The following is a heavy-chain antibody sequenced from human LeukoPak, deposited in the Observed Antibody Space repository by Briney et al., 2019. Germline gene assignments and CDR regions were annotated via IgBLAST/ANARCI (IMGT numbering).Heavy chain of an antibody. V-gene: IGHV3-23*01. CDR1: GFTFSSYA. Sequence: GGSLRLSCAASGFTFSSYAMSWVRQAPGKGLEWVSAISGSGGSTYYADSVKGRFTISRDNSKNTLYLQMNSLRAEDTAVYYCAKGREYYDFWSGYFDYWGQGTLVTVSS. D-gene: IGHD3-3*01. CDR3: AKGREYYDFWSGYFDY. CDR2: ISGSGGST. J-gene: IGHJ4*02.